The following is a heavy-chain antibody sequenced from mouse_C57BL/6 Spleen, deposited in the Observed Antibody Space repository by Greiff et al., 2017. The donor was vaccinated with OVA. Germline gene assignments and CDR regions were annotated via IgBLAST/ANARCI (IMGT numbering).Heavy chain of an antibody. Sequence: VQLQQPGAELVKPGASVKLSCKASGYTFTSYWMHWVKQRPGQGLEWIGMIHPNSGSTNYNEKFKSKATLTVDKSSSTAYMQLSSLTSEDSAVYYCAREGAYYSTFDYWGQGTTLTVSS. V-gene: IGHV1-64*01. CDR2: IHPNSGST. D-gene: IGHD2-5*01. J-gene: IGHJ2*01. CDR1: GYTFTSYW. CDR3: AREGAYYSTFDY.